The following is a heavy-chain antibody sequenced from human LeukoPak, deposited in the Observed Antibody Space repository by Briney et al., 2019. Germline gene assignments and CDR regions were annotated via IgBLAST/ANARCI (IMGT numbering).Heavy chain of an antibody. D-gene: IGHD5-24*01. V-gene: IGHV3-53*05. CDR1: GFTVSSNY. CDR3: AKDRDGYNFAEYFQH. J-gene: IGHJ1*01. CDR2: IYSGGST. Sequence: PGGSLRLSCAASGFTVSSNYMSWVRQAPGKGLEWVSVIYSGGSTYYADSVKGRFTISKDNSKNTLYLQMNSLRAEDTAVYYCAKDRDGYNFAEYFQHWGQGTLVTVSS.